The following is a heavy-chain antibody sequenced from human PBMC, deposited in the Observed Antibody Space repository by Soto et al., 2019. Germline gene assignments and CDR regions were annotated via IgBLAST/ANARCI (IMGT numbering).Heavy chain of an antibody. CDR3: SRDRGIFGVVIDYGMDV. Sequence: SVKVSCKASGGTFSSYAISWVRQAPGQGLEWMGGIIPIFGTANYAQKFQGRVTITADKSTSTAYMELSSLRSEDTAVYYCSRDRGIFGVVIDYGMDVWGQGTTVTVSS. V-gene: IGHV1-69*06. J-gene: IGHJ6*02. CDR1: GGTFSSYA. D-gene: IGHD3-3*01. CDR2: IIPIFGTA.